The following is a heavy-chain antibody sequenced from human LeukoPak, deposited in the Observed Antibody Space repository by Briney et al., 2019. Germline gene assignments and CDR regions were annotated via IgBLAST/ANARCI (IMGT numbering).Heavy chain of an antibody. CDR3: ASIAVAGSDY. CDR2: IYYSGST. V-gene: IGHV4-31*03. CDR1: GGSISSGGYC. D-gene: IGHD6-19*01. Sequence: SETLSLTCTVSGGSISSGGYCWSWIRQHPGKGLEWIGYIYYSGSTYYNPSLKSRVTISVDTSKNQFSLKLSSVTAADTAVYYCASIAVAGSDYWGQGTLVTVSS. J-gene: IGHJ4*02.